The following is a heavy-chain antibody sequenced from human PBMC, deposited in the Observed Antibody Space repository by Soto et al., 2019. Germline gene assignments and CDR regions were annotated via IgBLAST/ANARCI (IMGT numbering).Heavy chain of an antibody. Sequence: QVQLQESGPGLVKPSQTLSLTCTVSGGSISSGGYYWNWIRQHPGKGLEWIGYIYYIGITYCNPSLKSRVNISLDTSKNQCSLKLRSVTAADTAVYYCARSVFPWGQGTLVTVSS. CDR1: GGSISSGGYY. CDR2: IYYIGIT. J-gene: IGHJ5*02. V-gene: IGHV4-31*03. CDR3: ARSVFP.